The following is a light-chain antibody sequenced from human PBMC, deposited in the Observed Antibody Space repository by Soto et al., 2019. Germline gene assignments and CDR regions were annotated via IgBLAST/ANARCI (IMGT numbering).Light chain of an antibody. CDR2: DVS. V-gene: IGLV2-14*01. J-gene: IGLJ1*01. CDR3: SSYTSISTYYV. Sequence: QSVLTQPASVSGSPGQSITISCTGTSSDVGGYNYVSWYQQHPGKAPKLMIYDVSNRPSGVSNRFSGSKSGNTASLTISGLQAEDEADYYCSSYTSISTYYVFGTGTKVTDL. CDR1: SSDVGGYNY.